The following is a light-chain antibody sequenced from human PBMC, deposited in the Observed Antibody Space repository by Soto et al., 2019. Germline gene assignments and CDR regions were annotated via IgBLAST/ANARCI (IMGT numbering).Light chain of an antibody. V-gene: IGKV1-27*01. CDR3: QKYNSAHLT. CDR2: AAS. CDR1: QSFSNY. Sequence: DIQMTQSPSSLSVSVGDRVTITCRAIQSFSNYLAWYQQKPGKVPKLLIYAASTLQSRVPSRFSGSRSGKDLTLTISSLQPDDVANYYCQKYNSAHLTFGGGTKVEIK. J-gene: IGKJ4*01.